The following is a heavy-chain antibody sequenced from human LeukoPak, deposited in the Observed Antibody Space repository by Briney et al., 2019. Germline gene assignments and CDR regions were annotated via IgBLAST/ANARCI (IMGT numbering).Heavy chain of an antibody. CDR3: ARRRYSGYDWDY. Sequence: SEALSLTCTVSGGSISNYYWSWIRQPPGKELEWIGYIHYTGSTNYNPSLTSRATISVDTSRNQFSLKLASMTAADTAVYYCARRRYSGYDWDYWGQGTLVTVSS. CDR1: GGSISNYY. D-gene: IGHD5-12*01. CDR2: IHYTGST. J-gene: IGHJ4*02. V-gene: IGHV4-59*08.